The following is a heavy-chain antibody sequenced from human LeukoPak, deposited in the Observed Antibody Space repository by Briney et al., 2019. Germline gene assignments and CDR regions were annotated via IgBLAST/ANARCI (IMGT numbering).Heavy chain of an antibody. CDR1: GYSFTDFY. Sequence: GASVKVSCKASGYSFTDFYIHWVRQVPGQGLEWMGWINPNSGGTNYAQKFQGRVTMTRDTSISTAYMELSRLRSDDTAVYYCARAGSVGVRGVIITVFDPWGQGTLVTVSS. D-gene: IGHD3-10*01. CDR3: ARAGSVGVRGVIITVFDP. V-gene: IGHV1-2*02. CDR2: INPNSGGT. J-gene: IGHJ5*02.